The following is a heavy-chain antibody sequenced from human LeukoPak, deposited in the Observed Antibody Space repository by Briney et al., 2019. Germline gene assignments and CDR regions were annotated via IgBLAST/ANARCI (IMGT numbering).Heavy chain of an antibody. D-gene: IGHD3-16*01. CDR3: AREPLTSPRGGDYDY. CDR1: GFTFSNSA. Sequence: GGSLRLSCAASGFTFSNSAMNWVRQVPGKGLEWVSSIDYDSSHIYYAASVRGRFTISRDNARNSVYLQMDSLRVEDTAVYLCAREPLTSPRGGDYDYWGRGTLVAVST. V-gene: IGHV3-21*01. J-gene: IGHJ4*02. CDR2: IDYDSSHI.